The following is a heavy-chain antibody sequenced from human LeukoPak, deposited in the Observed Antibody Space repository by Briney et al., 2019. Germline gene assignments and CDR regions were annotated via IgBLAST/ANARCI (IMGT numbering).Heavy chain of an antibody. CDR2: IYYSGST. CDR1: GGSISSYY. Sequence: SETLSLTCTVSGGSISSYYWSWIRQPPGKGLEWIGYIYYSGSTNYNPSLKSRVTISVDTSKRQFSLKLSSVTAADTAVYYCARADDYGGKGWFDPWGQGTLVTVSS. V-gene: IGHV4-59*08. CDR3: ARADDYGGKGWFDP. D-gene: IGHD4-23*01. J-gene: IGHJ5*02.